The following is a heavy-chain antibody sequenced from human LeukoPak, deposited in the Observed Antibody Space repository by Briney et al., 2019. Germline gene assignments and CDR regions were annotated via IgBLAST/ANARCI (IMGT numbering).Heavy chain of an antibody. D-gene: IGHD3-3*01. CDR1: GGSFSGYY. V-gene: IGHV4-34*01. J-gene: IGHJ4*02. CDR3: ARSEAYYDFWSGPPTVN. CDR2: INHSGST. Sequence: PSETLSLTCAVYGGSFSGYYWSWIRQPPGKGLEWIGEINHSGSTNYNPSLKSRVTISVDTSKNQFSLKLSSVTAADTAVYYCARSEAYYDFWSGPPTVNWGQGTLVTVSS.